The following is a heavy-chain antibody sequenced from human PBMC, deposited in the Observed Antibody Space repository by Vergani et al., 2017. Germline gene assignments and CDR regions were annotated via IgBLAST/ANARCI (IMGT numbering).Heavy chain of an antibody. Sequence: EVQLVESGGGLVQPGRSLRLSCAASGFTFDDYAMQWVRQPPGKGLEWVSGISWNSGSIGYADSVKGRFTISRDNAKNSLYLQMNSLRAEDTAFYYCAKGGDYYYYYMDVWGKGTTVTVSS. V-gene: IGHV3-9*01. CDR2: ISWNSGSI. CDR1: GFTFDDYA. CDR3: AKGGDYYYYYMDV. J-gene: IGHJ6*03.